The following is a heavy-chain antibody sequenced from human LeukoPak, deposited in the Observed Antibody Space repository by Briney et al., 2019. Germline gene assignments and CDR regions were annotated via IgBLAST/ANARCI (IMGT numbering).Heavy chain of an antibody. CDR1: GYTFDDYA. CDR2: ISWNSGSI. CDR3: AKEKIPVPRTFDY. J-gene: IGHJ4*02. V-gene: IGHV3-9*01. D-gene: IGHD6-19*01. Sequence: PGGSLRLSCAASGYTFDDYAMHWVRQAPGKGLEWVSGISWNSGSIGYADSVKGRFTISRDNAKNSLYLQMNSLRAEDTALYYCAKEKIPVPRTFDYWGQGTLVTVSS.